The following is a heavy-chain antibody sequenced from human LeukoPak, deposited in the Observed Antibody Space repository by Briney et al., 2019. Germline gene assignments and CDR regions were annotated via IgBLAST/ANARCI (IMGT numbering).Heavy chain of an antibody. CDR3: ARASSDDTAMPTLFAY. CDR2: IIPIFGTA. J-gene: IGHJ4*02. V-gene: IGHV1-69*01. D-gene: IGHD5-18*01. Sequence: GSSVKVSCKASGGTFNNYGINWVRQAPGQGLEWMGGIIPIFGTANYQQKFQGRVTITADESTRTVYMSLSSLRFEDTAVYYCARASSDDTAMPTLFAYWGQGTLVTVSS. CDR1: GGTFNNYG.